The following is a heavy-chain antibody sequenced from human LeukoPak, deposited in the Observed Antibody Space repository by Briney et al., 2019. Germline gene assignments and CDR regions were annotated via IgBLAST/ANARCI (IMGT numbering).Heavy chain of an antibody. Sequence: PSETLSLTCAVSGGSISTNNWWSWVRQPPGKGLEWIGEIYHTGSTNYSPSLRSRVTMSIDKSNNQFSLNLDSVTAADTAVYYCAKSGDYLWDYWGQGTLVTVSS. CDR3: AKSGDYLWDY. D-gene: IGHD3-16*01. CDR1: GGSISTNNW. V-gene: IGHV4-4*02. J-gene: IGHJ4*02. CDR2: IYHTGST.